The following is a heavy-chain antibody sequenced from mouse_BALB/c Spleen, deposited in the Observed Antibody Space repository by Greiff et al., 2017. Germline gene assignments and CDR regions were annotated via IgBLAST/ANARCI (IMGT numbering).Heavy chain of an antibody. CDR2: IYPGDGDT. D-gene: IGHD1-1*01. CDR3: ARSAITTVVAPYYYAMDY. V-gene: IGHV1-80*01. J-gene: IGHJ4*01. Sequence: LQESGAELVRPGSSVKISCKASGYAFSSYWMNWVKQRPGQGLEWIGQIYPGDGDTNYNGKFKGKATLTADKSSSTAYMQLSSLTSEDSAVYFCARSAITTVVAPYYYAMDYWGQGTSVTVSS. CDR1: GYAFSSYW.